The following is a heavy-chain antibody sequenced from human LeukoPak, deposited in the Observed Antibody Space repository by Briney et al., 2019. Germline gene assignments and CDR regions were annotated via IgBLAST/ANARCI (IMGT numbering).Heavy chain of an antibody. CDR3: ARSSTNSSSWSYYFDY. J-gene: IGHJ4*02. Sequence: PSETLSLTCAVYGGSFSGHNWSWIRQSPGKGLEWIGEINHSGSTNYNLSLKSRVTISIDTSKNQFSLKLSSVTAVDTAVYYCARSSTNSSSWSYYFDYWGQGTLVTVSS. D-gene: IGHD6-13*01. V-gene: IGHV4-34*01. CDR2: INHSGST. CDR1: GGSFSGHN.